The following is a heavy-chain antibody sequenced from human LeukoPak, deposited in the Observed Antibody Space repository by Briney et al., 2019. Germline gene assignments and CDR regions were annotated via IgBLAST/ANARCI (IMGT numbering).Heavy chain of an antibody. CDR3: ARGGYPYLSTWYSDY. CDR1: GFSLTSNY. Sequence: ASVKVSCKASGFSLTSNYMHWVRQAPGQGLEWMGWINTNTGNPTYAQGFTGRFVFSLDTSVSTAYLQISSLKAEDTAMYYCARGGYPYLSTWYSDYWGQGTLVTVSS. D-gene: IGHD2-15*01. J-gene: IGHJ4*02. V-gene: IGHV7-4-1*02. CDR2: INTNTGNP.